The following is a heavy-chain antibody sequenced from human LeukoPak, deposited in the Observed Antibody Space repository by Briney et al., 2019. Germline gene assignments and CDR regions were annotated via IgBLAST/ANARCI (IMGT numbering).Heavy chain of an antibody. D-gene: IGHD3-3*01. CDR1: GGSISSGDYY. CDR2: IYYSGST. Sequence: SETLSLTCTVSGGSISSGDYYWSWIRQPPGKGLEWIGYIYYSGSTYYNPSLKSRVTISVDTSKNQFSLKLSSVTAADTAVYYYARKLRFLEWLPYARWFDPWGQGTLVTVSS. J-gene: IGHJ5*02. V-gene: IGHV4-30-4*08. CDR3: ARKLRFLEWLPYARWFDP.